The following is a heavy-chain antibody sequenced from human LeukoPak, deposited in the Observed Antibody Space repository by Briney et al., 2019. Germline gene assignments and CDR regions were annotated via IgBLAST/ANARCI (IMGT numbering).Heavy chain of an antibody. CDR3: ARDRGKDYFDS. CDR1: GLTFTSHG. J-gene: IGHJ4*02. Sequence: GGSLRLSCTTSGLTFTSHGFHWLRQVVGKSLEWVAFVRNDGSDTYHANSVKGRFSISRDDSKNTLYLQMNSLRPEDTAIYYCARDRGKDYFDSWGQGTQVTVSS. CDR2: VRNDGSDT. D-gene: IGHD4-23*01. V-gene: IGHV3-30*02.